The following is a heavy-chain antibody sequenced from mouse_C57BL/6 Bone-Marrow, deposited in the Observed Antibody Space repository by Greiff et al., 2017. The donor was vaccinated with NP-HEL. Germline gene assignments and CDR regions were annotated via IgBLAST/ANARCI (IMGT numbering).Heavy chain of an antibody. J-gene: IGHJ4*01. D-gene: IGHD2-4*01. CDR2: ISSGGSYT. Sequence: EVQLVESGGDLVKPGGSLKLSCAASGFTFSSYGMSWVRQTPDKRLEWVATISSGGSYTYYPDSVKGRFTISRDNAKNTLYLQMSSLKSEDTAMYYCARGGYDYDDLAYYAMDYWGQGTSVTVSS. CDR3: ARGGYDYDDLAYYAMDY. CDR1: GFTFSSYG. V-gene: IGHV5-6*01.